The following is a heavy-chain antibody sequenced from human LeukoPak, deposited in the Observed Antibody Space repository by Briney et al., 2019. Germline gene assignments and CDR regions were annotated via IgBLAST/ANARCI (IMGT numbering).Heavy chain of an antibody. CDR1: GGSFSGYY. CDR3: ARQREYSSSALAGFDP. Sequence: SETLSLTCAVYGGSFSGYYWSWIRQPPGKGLEWIGELNHSGDTNYNPSLKSRVTMSLDTSKNQFSLKLTSVTAADTAMYYCARQREYSSSALAGFDPWGGGNLVTVSS. V-gene: IGHV4-34*01. CDR2: LNHSGDT. D-gene: IGHD6-6*01. J-gene: IGHJ5*02.